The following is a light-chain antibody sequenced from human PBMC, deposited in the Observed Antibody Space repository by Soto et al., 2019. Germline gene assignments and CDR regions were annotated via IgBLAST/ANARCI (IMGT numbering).Light chain of an antibody. CDR2: DAS. CDR3: QQYDNLPLT. J-gene: IGKJ4*01. Sequence: DIQMTQSPSSLSASVGDRVTITCQASQDISNYLYWYQQKPGKAPKLLIYDASNLETGVPSRFSGSGSGTDFTFTISSLQPEDVGTYYCQQYDNLPLTFGGGTKVEIK. V-gene: IGKV1-33*01. CDR1: QDISNY.